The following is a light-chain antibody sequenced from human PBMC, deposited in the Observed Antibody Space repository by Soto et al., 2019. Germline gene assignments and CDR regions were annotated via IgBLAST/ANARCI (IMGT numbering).Light chain of an antibody. CDR3: QQCLNWPA. V-gene: IGKV3-11*01. CDR1: QSIDRY. J-gene: IGKJ4*01. CDR2: EAS. Sequence: ENALTQFSATLSLPPGESAPLSRRASQSIDRYLAWYKQKPGQAPRLLIYEASNRATGIPPRFSGSGSGTDFTLTIRSLEPEDFAVDYCQQCLNWPAFGGGTKVDIK.